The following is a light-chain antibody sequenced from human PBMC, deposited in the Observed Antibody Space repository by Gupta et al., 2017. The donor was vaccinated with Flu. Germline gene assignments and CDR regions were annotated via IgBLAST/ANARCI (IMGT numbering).Light chain of an antibody. CDR3: QSYDSSNHWV. CDR2: EDK. J-gene: IGLJ3*02. Sequence: RSSGSIASYYVQWYQHRPGSSPTLVIYEDKHRPSGVPDRFSGSIDRSSNPASLTISGLKTEDEADYYCQSYDSSNHWVFGGGTKLTVL. V-gene: IGLV6-57*01. CDR1: SGSIASYY.